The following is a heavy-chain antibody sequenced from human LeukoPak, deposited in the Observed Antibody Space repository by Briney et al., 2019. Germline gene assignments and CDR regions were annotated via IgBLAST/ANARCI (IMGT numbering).Heavy chain of an antibody. CDR3: ARDGAYIVVVPAAMSYFDL. CDR2: LYHSGST. D-gene: IGHD2-2*01. J-gene: IGHJ2*01. V-gene: IGHV4-38-2*02. Sequence: PSETLSLTCTVSGYSISSGYFWGWTRQPPGKGLEWIGSLYHSGSTYYNPSLKSRVTISVDTSKNQFSLKLNSVTAADTAVYYCARDGAYIVVVPAAMSYFDLWGRGTLVTVSS. CDR1: GYSISSGYF.